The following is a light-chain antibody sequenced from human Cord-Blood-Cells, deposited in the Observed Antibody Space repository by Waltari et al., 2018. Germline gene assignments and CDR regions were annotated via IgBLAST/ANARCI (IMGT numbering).Light chain of an antibody. Sequence: QSALTQPASVSGSPGQSITISCTGTSSDVGGYNYVSWYQQHPGKAPKLMIYDVSNRPSGVSTRFSGSKSGNTASLTSSGLQAEDESDCYCSSYTSSSTLVFGGGTKLTVL. CDR3: SSYTSSSTLV. J-gene: IGLJ3*02. CDR1: SSDVGGYNY. CDR2: DVS. V-gene: IGLV2-14*01.